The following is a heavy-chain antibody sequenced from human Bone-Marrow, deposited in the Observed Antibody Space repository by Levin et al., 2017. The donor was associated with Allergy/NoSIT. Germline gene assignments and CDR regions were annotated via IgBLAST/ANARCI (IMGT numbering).Heavy chain of an antibody. D-gene: IGHD3-3*01. J-gene: IGHJ4*02. CDR2: IFYTGST. V-gene: IGHV4-31*02. Sequence: KPSETLSLTCTVSGGSIGSGGHAWSWVRQHPGKDLEFLGYIFYTGSTYYNPSLQSRFTMSAERSKNQFSFKLTSVTAADTAVYYYARTIYGTLYFDNWGQGAQVAVSS. CDR3: ARTIYGTLYFDN. CDR1: GGSIGSGGHA.